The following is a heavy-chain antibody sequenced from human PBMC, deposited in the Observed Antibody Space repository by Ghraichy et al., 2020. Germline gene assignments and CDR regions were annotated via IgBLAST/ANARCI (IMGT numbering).Heavy chain of an antibody. D-gene: IGHD6-13*01. V-gene: IGHV4-59*01. J-gene: IGHJ4*02. CDR3: ARDTTGLAANFDY. CDR1: GGSISNYY. CDR2: IYYTGST. Sequence: SETLSLTCSVFGGSISNYYWSWIRQPPGKGLEWIAYIYYTGSTNYNPSLKSRVTLSLDTSKNQFSLKLNSVTAVDTAVYYCARDTTGLAANFDYWGRGLLVTVSS.